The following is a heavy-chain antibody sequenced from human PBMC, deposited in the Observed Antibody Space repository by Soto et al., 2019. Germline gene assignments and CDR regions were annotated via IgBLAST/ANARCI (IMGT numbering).Heavy chain of an antibody. CDR3: ARRNGYSSSWYLNWFDP. J-gene: IGHJ5*02. Sequence: GLEWIGSIYYSGSTYYNPSLKSRVTISVDTSKNQFSLKLSSVTAADTAVYYCARRNGYSSSWYLNWFDPXXXGTL. V-gene: IGHV4-39*01. D-gene: IGHD6-13*01. CDR2: IYYSGST.